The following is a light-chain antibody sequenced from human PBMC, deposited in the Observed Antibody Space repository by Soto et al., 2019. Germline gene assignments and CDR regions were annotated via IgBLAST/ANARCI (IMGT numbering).Light chain of an antibody. V-gene: IGKV2-28*01. CDR1: QSLLHTNGYNY. J-gene: IGKJ1*01. Sequence: DIVMTQSPLYLPVTPGEPASISCISSQSLLHTNGYNYLDWYLQKPGQSPQLLICMGSDRASGVXDXXSGSGSGTDFTLQISRVEAEDVGVYYCMQALQTPPAFGQGTKVEIK. CDR3: MQALQTPPA. CDR2: MGS.